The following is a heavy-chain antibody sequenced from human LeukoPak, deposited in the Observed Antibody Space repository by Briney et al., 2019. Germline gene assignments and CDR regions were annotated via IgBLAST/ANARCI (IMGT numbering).Heavy chain of an antibody. V-gene: IGHV7-4-1*02. Sequence: EASVKVSCKTSGYTFTNYAMNWVRQAPGQGLEWMGWINTHTGNPTYAQGFTGRFVFSLDTSVNTAYLQITSLKAEDTAVYYCAKNGDFWSAFFFSWGQGTLVTVSS. CDR1: GYTFTNYA. J-gene: IGHJ5*02. CDR3: AKNGDFWSAFFFS. D-gene: IGHD3-3*01. CDR2: INTHTGNP.